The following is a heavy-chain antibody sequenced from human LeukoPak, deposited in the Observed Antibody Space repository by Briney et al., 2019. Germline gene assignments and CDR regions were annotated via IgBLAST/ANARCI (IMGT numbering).Heavy chain of an antibody. D-gene: IGHD6-19*01. CDR2: IYYSGST. Sequence: SETLSLTCTVPGGSISSYYWSWIRQPPGKGLEWIGYIYYSGSTNYNPSLKSRVAISVDTSKNQFSLKLSSVTAADTAVYYCARSDSSGWYGGHWFDPWGQGTLVTVSS. J-gene: IGHJ5*02. CDR3: ARSDSSGWYGGHWFDP. CDR1: GGSISSYY. V-gene: IGHV4-59*01.